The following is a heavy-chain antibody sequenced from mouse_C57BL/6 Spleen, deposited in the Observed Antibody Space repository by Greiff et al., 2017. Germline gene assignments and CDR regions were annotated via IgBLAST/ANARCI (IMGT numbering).Heavy chain of an antibody. CDR1: GYTFTSYD. D-gene: IGHD1-2*01. V-gene: IGHV1-85*01. CDR3: ARKSPYYGLDY. Sequence: QVQLQQSGPELVKPGASVKLSCKASGYTFTSYDINWVKQRPGQGLEWIGWIYPRDGSTKYNAKFKGKSTLTVDTSSSTAYMELHSLTSADSAVYFWARKSPYYGLDYWGQGTTLTVSS. J-gene: IGHJ2*01. CDR2: IYPRDGST.